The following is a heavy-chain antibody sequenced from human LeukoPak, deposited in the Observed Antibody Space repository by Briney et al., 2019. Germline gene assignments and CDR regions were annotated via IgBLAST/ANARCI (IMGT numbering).Heavy chain of an antibody. CDR1: GGSFSGYY. V-gene: IGHV4-34*01. Sequence: PSETLSLTCAVYGGSFSGYYWSWIRQPPGKGLEWLGEINHSGSTNYNPSLKSRVTISVDTSKNQFSLKLSSVTAADTAVYYCARAYRVSTYNWFDPWGQGTLVTVSS. CDR3: ARAYRVSTYNWFDP. D-gene: IGHD1-14*01. CDR2: INHSGST. J-gene: IGHJ5*02.